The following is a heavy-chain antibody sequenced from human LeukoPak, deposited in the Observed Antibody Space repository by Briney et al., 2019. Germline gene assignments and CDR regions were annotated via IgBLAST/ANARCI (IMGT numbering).Heavy chain of an antibody. Sequence: GGSLRLSCSPSVFTFSAYTMHWVRQAPGKRLEYVSAISPDGTSTYYADSVRGRFSISRDNSKNTLYLQMSSLRAEDTAVYYCVPKGTEGYWGQGTLVTVSS. CDR3: VPKGTEGY. J-gene: IGHJ4*02. V-gene: IGHV3-64D*06. CDR2: ISPDGTST. CDR1: VFTFSAYT.